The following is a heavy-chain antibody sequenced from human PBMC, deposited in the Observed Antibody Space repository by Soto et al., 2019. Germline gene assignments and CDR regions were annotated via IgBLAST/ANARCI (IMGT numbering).Heavy chain of an antibody. V-gene: IGHV1-18*04. CDR1: GYTFTSYG. CDR3: ARDARGYSYAKS. CDR2: ISAYNGNT. J-gene: IGHJ4*02. D-gene: IGHD5-18*01. Sequence: ASVKVSCKASGYTFTSYGISWVRQSPGQGLEWMGWISAYNGNTNYAQKLQGRVTMTTDTSTSTAYMELRSLRSDDTAVYYCARDARGYSYAKSWGQGTLVTVSS.